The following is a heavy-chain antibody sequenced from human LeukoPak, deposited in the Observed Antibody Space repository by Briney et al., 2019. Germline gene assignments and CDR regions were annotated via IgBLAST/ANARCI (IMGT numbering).Heavy chain of an antibody. Sequence: SETLSLTCAVSGYPISSGYYWGWIRQPPGKGLEWIGSIYHSGSTYYNPSLKSRVTISVDTSKNQFSLKLSSVTAADTAVYYCARKPYGSGSYYNTYYFDYWGQGTLVTVSS. J-gene: IGHJ4*02. CDR1: GYPISSGYY. V-gene: IGHV4-38-2*01. CDR2: IYHSGST. D-gene: IGHD3-10*01. CDR3: ARKPYGSGSYYNTYYFDY.